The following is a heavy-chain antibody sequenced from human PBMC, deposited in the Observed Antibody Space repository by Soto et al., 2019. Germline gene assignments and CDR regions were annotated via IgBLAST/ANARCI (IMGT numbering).Heavy chain of an antibody. D-gene: IGHD1-1*01. CDR1: GYGFTTYG. J-gene: IGHJ4*02. CDR3: ARGRYGDY. V-gene: IGHV1-18*01. CDR2: ISAHNGNT. Sequence: QIHLVQSGAEVKKPGASVKVSCKGSGYGFTTYGITWVRQAPGQGLEWMAWISAHNGNTNYAQKLQGRVTVTRDTSTSTADMELRRLRSDDTAVYYCARGRYGDYWGQGALVTVSS.